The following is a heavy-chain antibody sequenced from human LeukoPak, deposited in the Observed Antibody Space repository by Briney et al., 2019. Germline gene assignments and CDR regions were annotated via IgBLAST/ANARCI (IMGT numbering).Heavy chain of an antibody. CDR3: ARVPAFGVVPKLEDY. J-gene: IGHJ4*02. CDR1: GFTFSSYW. V-gene: IGHV3-7*01. CDR2: IKQDGSEK. D-gene: IGHD3-3*01. Sequence: GGSLRLSCAASGFTFSSYWMSWVRQAPGKGLEWVANIKQDGSEKYYVDSVKGRFTISRDNAKNSLYLQMNSLGAEDTAVYYCARVPAFGVVPKLEDYWGQGTLVTVSS.